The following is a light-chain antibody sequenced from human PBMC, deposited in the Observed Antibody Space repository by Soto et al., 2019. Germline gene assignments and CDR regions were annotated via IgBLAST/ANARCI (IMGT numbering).Light chain of an antibody. V-gene: IGLV2-11*01. CDR3: CSYAVNYTFNYV. J-gene: IGLJ1*01. Sequence: QSALTQPRSVSGSPGQSVTVSCTGTSSDVGGYNYVSWYQQHPGKAPKLIFYDVIKRPSGVPDRFSGSKSGNTASLTISGLQAEDEADYYCCSYAVNYTFNYVFGTVTQLTVL. CDR2: DVI. CDR1: SSDVGGYNY.